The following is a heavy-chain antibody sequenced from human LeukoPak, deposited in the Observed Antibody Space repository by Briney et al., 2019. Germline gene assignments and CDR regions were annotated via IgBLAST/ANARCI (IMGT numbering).Heavy chain of an antibody. D-gene: IGHD6-19*01. CDR3: ASGDKAGYSSGGRPPKTFDY. Sequence: SVKVSCKASGGTFSSYAISWVRQAPGQGLEWMGRIIPILGIANYAQKFQGRVTITADKSTSTAYMELSSLRSEDTAVYYCASGDKAGYSSGGRPPKTFDYWGQGTLVTVSS. V-gene: IGHV1-69*04. J-gene: IGHJ4*02. CDR2: IIPILGIA. CDR1: GGTFSSYA.